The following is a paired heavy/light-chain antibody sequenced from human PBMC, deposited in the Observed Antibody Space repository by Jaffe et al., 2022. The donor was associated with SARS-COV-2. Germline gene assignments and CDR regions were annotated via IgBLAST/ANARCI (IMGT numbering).Light chain of an antibody. CDR1: QGISSS. CDR2: AAS. J-gene: IGKJ1*01. CDR3: QQLKSYPQT. V-gene: IGKV1-9*01. Sequence: DIQLTQSPSFLSAFLGDRVTITCRASQGISSSLAWYQQKPGRAPELLIYAASTLQSGVPSRFSGSGSGTEFTLTIASLQPEDFATYYCQQLKSYPQTFGQGTKVEVK.
Heavy chain of an antibody. CDR2: INKDGSET. J-gene: IGHJ3*01. Sequence: EVQLVESGGGSVQPGGSLRLSCTASGFTFNNYWMTWVRQVRQAPEKGLEWVANINKDGSETNYVDSVKGRFTISRDNSKNSLSLQMNSLRAEDTAVYYCARLIRGRMGRMTWTYAFDLWGQGTAVTVSS. CDR1: GFTFNNYW. D-gene: IGHD3-16*01. CDR3: ARLIRGRMGRMTWTYAFDL. V-gene: IGHV3-7*01.